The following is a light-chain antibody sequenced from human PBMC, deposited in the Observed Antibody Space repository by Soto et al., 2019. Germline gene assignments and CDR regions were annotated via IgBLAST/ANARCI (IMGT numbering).Light chain of an antibody. Sequence: EIVVSQSPATLSLSPGERVTLSCRASQSISSSYLAWYQQKPGQAPRLLIYGASTRATGIPDRFSGSGSGTDFTLTINRLEPEDFAVYYCQQFGGSPLTFGGGTKVEIK. CDR2: GAS. V-gene: IGKV3-20*01. CDR3: QQFGGSPLT. CDR1: QSISSSY. J-gene: IGKJ4*01.